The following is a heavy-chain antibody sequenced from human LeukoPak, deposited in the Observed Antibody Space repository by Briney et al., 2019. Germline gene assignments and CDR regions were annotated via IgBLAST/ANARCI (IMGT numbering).Heavy chain of an antibody. CDR2: NSSTGSTT. J-gene: IGHJ4*02. V-gene: IGHV3-11*04. Sequence: PGGSLRLSCAASAFTFSDYYMSWIRQAPGKGLEWVAYNSSTGSTTHHADSVKGRFTISRDNAKNSLYLRMNSLRAEDTAVYFCARYYSYSGSYCLDYWGQGTLVTVSS. CDR3: ARYYSYSGSYCLDY. CDR1: AFTFSDYY. D-gene: IGHD3-10*01.